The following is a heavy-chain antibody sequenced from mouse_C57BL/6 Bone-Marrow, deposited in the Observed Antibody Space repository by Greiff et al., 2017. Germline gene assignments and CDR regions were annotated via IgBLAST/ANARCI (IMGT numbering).Heavy chain of an antibody. D-gene: IGHD2-3*01. Sequence: EVKLVESGGGLVKPGGSLKLSCAASGFTFSSYAMSWVRQTPEKRLEWVATISDGGSYTYYPDNVKGRFTISRDNAKNNLYLQMSHLKSEDTAMYYCARDIGYYGGAMDYWGQGTSVTVSS. J-gene: IGHJ4*01. CDR3: ARDIGYYGGAMDY. V-gene: IGHV5-4*01. CDR1: GFTFSSYA. CDR2: ISDGGSYT.